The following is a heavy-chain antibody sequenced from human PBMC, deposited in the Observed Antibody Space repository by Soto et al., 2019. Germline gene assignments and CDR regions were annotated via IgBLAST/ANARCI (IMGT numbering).Heavy chain of an antibody. CDR1: GGTFSSYA. Sequence: ASVKVSCKASGGTFSSYAISWVRQAPGQGLEWMGGIIPIFGTANYAQKFQGRVTITADESTSTAYMELSSLRSEDTAVYYCASGRGRCTNGVCYTARDYYYYYGMDVWGQGTTVTVS. D-gene: IGHD2-8*01. V-gene: IGHV1-69*13. CDR3: ASGRGRCTNGVCYTARDYYYYYGMDV. J-gene: IGHJ6*02. CDR2: IIPIFGTA.